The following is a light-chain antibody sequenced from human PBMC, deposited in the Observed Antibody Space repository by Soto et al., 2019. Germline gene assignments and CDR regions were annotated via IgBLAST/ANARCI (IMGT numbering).Light chain of an antibody. CDR1: QGISSY. CDR3: QQLNSFPLT. V-gene: IGKV1-9*01. CDR2: AAS. Sequence: IQLTQSPSSLSASVGDRVTITCRASQGISSYLVWYQQKAGKAPKLLIYAASTLQSGVPSRFSGSGSGTDFTLTISRLQPEDFATYYCQQLNSFPLTFGGGTKVEIK. J-gene: IGKJ4*01.